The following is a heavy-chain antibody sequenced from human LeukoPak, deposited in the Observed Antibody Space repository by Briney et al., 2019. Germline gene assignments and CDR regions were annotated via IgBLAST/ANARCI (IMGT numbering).Heavy chain of an antibody. J-gene: IGHJ6*04. CDR3: ARDEILEWLFTMDV. Sequence: ASVKVSCKASGYTFTGYYMHWVRQAPGQGLEWMGWINPNSGGTNYAQKFQGRVTMTRDTSISTAYMELSRLRSDDTAVYYCARDEILEWLFTMDVWGKGTTVTVSS. V-gene: IGHV1-2*02. CDR1: GYTFTGYY. D-gene: IGHD3-3*01. CDR2: INPNSGGT.